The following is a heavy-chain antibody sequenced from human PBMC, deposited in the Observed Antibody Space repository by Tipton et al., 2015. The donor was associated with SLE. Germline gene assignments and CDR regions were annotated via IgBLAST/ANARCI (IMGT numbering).Heavy chain of an antibody. D-gene: IGHD2-2*01. Sequence: TLSLTCTVSGGSISSGSYYWSWIRQPAGKGLEWIGRIYTSESTNYNPSLKSRVTISVDTSKNQFSLRLTSVTAADTAVYYCARGCSSSTCEPFYFFGMDVWGQGTTVTVSS. J-gene: IGHJ6*02. CDR3: ARGCSSSTCEPFYFFGMDV. CDR1: GGSISSGSYY. CDR2: IYTSEST. V-gene: IGHV4-61*02.